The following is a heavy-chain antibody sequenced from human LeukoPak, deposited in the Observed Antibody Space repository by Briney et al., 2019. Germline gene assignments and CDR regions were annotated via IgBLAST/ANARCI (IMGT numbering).Heavy chain of an antibody. J-gene: IGHJ4*02. CDR2: IYYSGST. D-gene: IGHD3-10*01. CDR1: GGSISSSSYY. V-gene: IGHV4-39*07. CDR3: ARKLFGERQGDFDY. Sequence: SETLSLTCTVSGGSISSSSYYWGWIRQPPGKGLEWIGSIYYSGSTYYNPSLKSRVTISVDTSKNQFSLKLSSVTAADTAVYYCARKLFGERQGDFDYWGQGTLVTVSS.